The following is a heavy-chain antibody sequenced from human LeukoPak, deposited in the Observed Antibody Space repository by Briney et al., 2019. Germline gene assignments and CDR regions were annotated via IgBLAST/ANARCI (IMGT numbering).Heavy chain of an antibody. CDR1: GGSISSYY. V-gene: IGHV4-4*07. CDR2: IYTSGST. CDR3: ARDSYYYGSGSYPRY. Sequence: SETLSLTCPVYGGSISSYYWSWIRQPAGKGMEWIGRIYTSGSTNYNPSLTSRVTMSVDTSKNQFSLKLSSVTAADTAVYYCARDSYYYGSGSYPRYWGQGTLVTVSS. J-gene: IGHJ4*02. D-gene: IGHD3-10*01.